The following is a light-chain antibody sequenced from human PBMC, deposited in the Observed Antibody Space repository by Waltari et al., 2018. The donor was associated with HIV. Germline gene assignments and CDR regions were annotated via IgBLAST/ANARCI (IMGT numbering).Light chain of an antibody. Sequence: QSALTQPASVSGSPGQSITISCTGTSSDVGGYNYVSWYQQYPGKAPTLMIYEVSSRPSGVSTRVSGYKSGNTSSLTISGLQAEDEAEYYCSSFRSGSTLVVFGGGTKLTVL. CDR1: SSDVGGYNY. CDR3: SSFRSGSTLVV. J-gene: IGLJ2*01. V-gene: IGLV2-14*01. CDR2: EVS.